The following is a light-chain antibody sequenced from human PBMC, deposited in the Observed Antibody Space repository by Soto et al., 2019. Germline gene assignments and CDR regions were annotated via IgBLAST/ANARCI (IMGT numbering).Light chain of an antibody. J-gene: IGKJ1*01. V-gene: IGKV3-20*01. CDR3: QQYGTSTTWT. Sequence: EIVLTQSPGTLSLSPGERATLSCRASQSVSSSYLDWYQQKPDQAPRLLIYGASSRASGVPDRFSGSGSGTDFSLTISRLEPEDFAVYYCQQYGTSTTWTFGQGTKVEIK. CDR2: GAS. CDR1: QSVSSSY.